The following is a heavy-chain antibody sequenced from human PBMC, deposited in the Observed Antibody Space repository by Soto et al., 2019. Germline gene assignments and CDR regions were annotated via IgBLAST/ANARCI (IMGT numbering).Heavy chain of an antibody. Sequence: LSLTCAASGFTFDDYTMHWVRQAPGKGLEWVSLISWDGGSTYYADSVKGRFTISRDNSKNSLYLQMNSLRTEDTALYYCAKDASETTVVISRGGFDYWGQGTLVTVSS. CDR2: ISWDGGST. J-gene: IGHJ4*02. CDR1: GFTFDDYT. CDR3: AKDASETTVVISRGGFDY. D-gene: IGHD4-17*01. V-gene: IGHV3-43*01.